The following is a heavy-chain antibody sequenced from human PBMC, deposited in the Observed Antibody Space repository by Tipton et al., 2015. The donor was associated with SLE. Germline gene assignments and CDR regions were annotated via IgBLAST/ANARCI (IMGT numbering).Heavy chain of an antibody. CDR2: FYYSDTT. Sequence: TLSLTCTVSGGPFSNYYWSWIRQPPGKGLEWIGYFYYSDTTTYNPSLKSRVTILVDTSKNQFSLKLSSVTAADTAVYYCARHDGQWDAFDVWGQGTMVTVSS. J-gene: IGHJ3*01. V-gene: IGHV4-59*08. D-gene: IGHD6-19*01. CDR1: GGPFSNYY. CDR3: ARHDGQWDAFDV.